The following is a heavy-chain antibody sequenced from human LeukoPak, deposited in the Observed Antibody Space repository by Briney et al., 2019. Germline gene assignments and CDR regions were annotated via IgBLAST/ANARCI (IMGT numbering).Heavy chain of an antibody. CDR3: ARDRTFLQYSSSVNWFDP. CDR2: ISAYNGNT. D-gene: IGHD6-6*01. J-gene: IGHJ5*02. CDR1: GYTFTSYG. Sequence: ASVKVSCKASGYTFTSYGISWVRQVPGQGLEWMGWISAYNGNTNYAQKLQGRVTMTTDTSTSTAYMELRSLRSDDTAVYYCARDRTFLQYSSSVNWFDPWGQGTLVTVSS. V-gene: IGHV1-18*01.